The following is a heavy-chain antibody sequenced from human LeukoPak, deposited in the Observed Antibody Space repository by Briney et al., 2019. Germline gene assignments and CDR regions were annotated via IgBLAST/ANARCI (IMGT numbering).Heavy chain of an antibody. J-gene: IGHJ4*02. Sequence: GASVKVSCKASGYTFTSYGISWVRQAPGQGLEWMGWISAYNGNTNYPQKLQGRVTMTTDTSTSTAYMELRSLRSDDTAVYYCARDDGTVTTADGFDYWGQGTLVTVSS. V-gene: IGHV1-18*01. CDR1: GYTFTSYG. CDR3: ARDDGTVTTADGFDY. D-gene: IGHD4-11*01. CDR2: ISAYNGNT.